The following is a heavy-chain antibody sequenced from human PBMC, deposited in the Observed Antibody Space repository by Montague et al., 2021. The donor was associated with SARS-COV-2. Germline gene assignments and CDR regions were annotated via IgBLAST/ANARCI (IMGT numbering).Heavy chain of an antibody. V-gene: IGHV4-59*01. Sequence: SETLSLTCTVSGDSMTYFYWSWIRQTPEKGLEWIGYIFYRGTTKYNPSLESRVTITVDTSKDQFYLKLNSVTAADTAVYYCARGATRTFDYWGQGNRVTVSS. CDR2: IFYRGTT. D-gene: IGHD1-1*01. CDR1: GDSMTYFY. J-gene: IGHJ4*02. CDR3: ARGATRTFDY.